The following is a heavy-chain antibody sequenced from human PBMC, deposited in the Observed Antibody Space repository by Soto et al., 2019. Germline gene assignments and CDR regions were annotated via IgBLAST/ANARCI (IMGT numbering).Heavy chain of an antibody. D-gene: IGHD5-18*01. CDR2: IIPIFGTA. CDR1: GGTFSSYA. V-gene: IGHV1-69*12. J-gene: IGHJ6*02. CDR3: ASKEAAMYYSGMDV. Sequence: QVQLVQSGAEVKKPGSSVKVSCKASGGTFSSYAITWVRQAPGQGLEWMGGIIPIFGTADYAQKFQGRVTITADESTSTAYMELSSLRSEDTAVYYCASKEAAMYYSGMDVWGQGTTVTVSS.